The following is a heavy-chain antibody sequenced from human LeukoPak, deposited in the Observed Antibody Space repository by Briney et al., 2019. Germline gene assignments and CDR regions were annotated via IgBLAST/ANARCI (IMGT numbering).Heavy chain of an antibody. D-gene: IGHD6-6*01. Sequence: GGSLRLSCVASGFTFSSYAMSWVRQAPGKGLEWVSSISGSGGSTYYADSVKGRITISRDNSKNTLYLQMSSLRAEDTAVYYCVKGGPSHWYFDLWGRGTLVIFSS. CDR3: VKGGPSHWYFDL. CDR2: ISGSGGST. J-gene: IGHJ2*01. V-gene: IGHV3-23*01. CDR1: GFTFSSYA.